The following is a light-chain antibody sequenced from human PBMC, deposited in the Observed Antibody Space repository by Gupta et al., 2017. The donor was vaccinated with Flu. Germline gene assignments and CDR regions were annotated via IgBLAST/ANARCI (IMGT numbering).Light chain of an antibody. CDR2: GAS. CDR3: QQDTSSPQT. J-gene: IGKJ2*01. Sequence: ESATPSQRASHSISCKYLAWYQQKPGQAPRLLIYGASSRATGIPDRFSGSGSGTDFTLSISRLEPEDFAVYHCQQDTSSPQTFGQGTKLEIK. V-gene: IGKV3-20*01. CDR1: HSISCKY.